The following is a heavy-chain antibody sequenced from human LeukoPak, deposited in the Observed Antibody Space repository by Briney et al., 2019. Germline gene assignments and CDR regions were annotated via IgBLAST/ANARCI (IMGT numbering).Heavy chain of an antibody. J-gene: IGHJ4*02. CDR2: FDPEDGET. Sequence: ASVKVSCKVSGYTLTELSMHWVRQAPGKGLEWMGGFDPEDGETIYAQKFQGRVTMTEDTSTDTAYMELSSLRAEDTAVYYCAKMPNYCTGGSCYWYYFDCWGQGTLVTVSS. CDR1: GYTLTELS. V-gene: IGHV1-24*01. D-gene: IGHD2-15*01. CDR3: AKMPNYCTGGSCYWYYFDC.